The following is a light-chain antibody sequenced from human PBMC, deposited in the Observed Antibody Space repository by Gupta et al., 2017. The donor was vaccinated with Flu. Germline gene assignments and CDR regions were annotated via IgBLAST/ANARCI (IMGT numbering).Light chain of an antibody. Sequence: PSSLSASVGDRVTITCRASQSISTYLNWYQEKPGRAPNLLIYGASNLQSGVPSRFSGSGSGTDFTLTISSLQPEDSATYYCQESDGMPWMFGQGTKVEIK. CDR1: QSISTY. CDR2: GAS. V-gene: IGKV1-39*01. CDR3: QESDGMPWM. J-gene: IGKJ1*01.